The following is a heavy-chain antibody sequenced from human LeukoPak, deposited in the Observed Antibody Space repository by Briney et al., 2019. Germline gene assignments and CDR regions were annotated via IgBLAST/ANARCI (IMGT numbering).Heavy chain of an antibody. J-gene: IGHJ4*02. V-gene: IGHV3-21*05. Sequence: GGSLRLSCAASGFAFSDYSMNWVRQAPGKGLEWGANIRGSGSGMGSGNYYAGSVKGRFTISRDNAKNSLYLQMNSLRAEDTAFYYCARDDNWGFDYWGQGALVTVSS. D-gene: IGHD7-27*01. CDR2: IRGSGSGM. CDR1: GFAFSDYS. CDR3: ARDDNWGFDY.